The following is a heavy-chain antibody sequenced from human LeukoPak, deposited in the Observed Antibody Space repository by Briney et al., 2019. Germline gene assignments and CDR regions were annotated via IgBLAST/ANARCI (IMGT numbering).Heavy chain of an antibody. D-gene: IGHD4/OR15-4a*01. J-gene: IGHJ5*02. CDR1: GYSISSGYY. CDR3: ARDDGDELTRFDP. V-gene: IGHV4-38-2*02. Sequence: PSETLSLTCTVSGYSISSGYYWGWIRQPPGKGLEWIGSIYHGGSTYYNPSLKSRVTISVDTSKNQFSLKLSSVTAADTAVYYCARDDGDELTRFDPWGQGTLVTVSS. CDR2: IYHGGST.